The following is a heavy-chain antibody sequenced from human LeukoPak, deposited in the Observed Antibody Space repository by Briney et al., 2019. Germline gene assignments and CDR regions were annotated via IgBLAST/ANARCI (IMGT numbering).Heavy chain of an antibody. CDR3: AKGLGYSYDIDY. V-gene: IGHV3-23*01. CDR1: GFTFSSYA. D-gene: IGHD5-18*01. CDR2: ISGSGGST. Sequence: GGSLRLSCAASGFTFSSYAMSWVRQAPGKGLEWVSAISGSGGSTYYADSVKGRFTISRDNSKNTPYLQMNSLRAEDTAVYYCAKGLGYSYDIDYWGQGTLVTVSS. J-gene: IGHJ4*02.